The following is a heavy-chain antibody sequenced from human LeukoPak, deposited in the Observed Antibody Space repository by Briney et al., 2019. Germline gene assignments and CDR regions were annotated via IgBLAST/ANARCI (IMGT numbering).Heavy chain of an antibody. J-gene: IGHJ4*02. CDR2: IAHDESTI. D-gene: IGHD3-10*01. V-gene: IGHV3-30*18. CDR1: GFIFSGYG. Sequence: PVGSLTVSCAASGFIFSGYGMHWVRQAPGKGLEWVALIAHDESTIHYADSVKGRFTISRDNSKNTLYLQMNNLRVEDTAIYYCAKDRIVISFGDVSKHWGQGTLVTVSS. CDR3: AKDRIVISFGDVSKH.